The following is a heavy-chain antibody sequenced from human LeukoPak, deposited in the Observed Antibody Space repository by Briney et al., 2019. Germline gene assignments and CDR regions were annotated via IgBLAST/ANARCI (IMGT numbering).Heavy chain of an antibody. D-gene: IGHD3-16*01. V-gene: IGHV1-69*13. J-gene: IGHJ4*02. CDR1: GGTFSSYA. CDR2: IIPIFGTA. Sequence: ASVKVSCKASGGTFSSYAISWVRQAPGQGLEWMGGIIPIFGTANYAQKFQGRVTITADESTSTAYMELSSLRSEDTAVYYCARGGYGGYVGYWGQGTLVAVSS. CDR3: ARGGYGGYVGY.